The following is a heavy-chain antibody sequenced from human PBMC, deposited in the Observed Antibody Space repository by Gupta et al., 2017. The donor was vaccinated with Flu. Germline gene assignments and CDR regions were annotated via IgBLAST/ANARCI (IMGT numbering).Heavy chain of an antibody. Sequence: VRQAPGQGLEWMGIINPSGGSTSYAQKFQGRVTMTRDTSTSTVYMELSSLRSEDTAVYYCASGGGPAAAFDYWGQGTLVTVSS. CDR2: INPSGGST. V-gene: IGHV1-46*01. CDR3: ASGGGPAAAFDY. D-gene: IGHD2-2*01. J-gene: IGHJ4*02.